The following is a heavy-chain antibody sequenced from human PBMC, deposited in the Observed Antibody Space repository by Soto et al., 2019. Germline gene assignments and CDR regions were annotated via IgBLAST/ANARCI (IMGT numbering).Heavy chain of an antibody. Sequence: GPTLVNPTQTLTLTCTFSGFSLSTSGMCVSWIRQPPGKALEWLARIDWDDDKYYSPSLKTRLTISKDTSKNQVVLTMTNMDPLDTATYFCTREGLNAYFDDWGQGTLVTVSS. CDR3: TREGLNAYFDD. V-gene: IGHV2-70*11. J-gene: IGHJ4*02. CDR1: GFSLSTSGMC. D-gene: IGHD2-8*01. CDR2: IDWDDDK.